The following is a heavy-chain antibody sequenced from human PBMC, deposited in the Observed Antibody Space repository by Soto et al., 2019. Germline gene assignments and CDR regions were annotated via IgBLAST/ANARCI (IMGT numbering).Heavy chain of an antibody. V-gene: IGHV1-18*01. J-gene: IGHJ4*02. CDR1: GYTFTSYG. CDR3: ARDPRASPYDY. CDR2: ISAFNGDT. Sequence: GASVKVSCKASGYTFTSYGISWVRQAPGQGLEWMGWISAFNGDTSYAQKLQGRVTMTTDTSTSTAYMELRSLRSDDTAVYYCARDPRASPYDYWGQGTLVTVSS. D-gene: IGHD5-12*01.